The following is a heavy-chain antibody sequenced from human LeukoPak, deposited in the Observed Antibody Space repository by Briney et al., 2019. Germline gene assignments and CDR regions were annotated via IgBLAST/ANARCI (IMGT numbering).Heavy chain of an antibody. CDR3: ASFRDEQWLASY. CDR2: IIPIFGTA. J-gene: IGHJ4*02. V-gene: IGHV1-69*13. Sequence: GASVKVSCKASGGTFSSYAISWVRQAPGQGLEWMGGIIPIFGTANYAQKFQGRVTITADESTSTAYMELSSLRSEDTAVYYCASFRDEQWLASYWGQGTLVTVSS. CDR1: GGTFSSYA. D-gene: IGHD6-19*01.